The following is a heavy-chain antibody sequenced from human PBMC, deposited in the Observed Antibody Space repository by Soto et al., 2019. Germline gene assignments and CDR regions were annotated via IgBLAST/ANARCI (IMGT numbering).Heavy chain of an antibody. V-gene: IGHV3-30-3*01. D-gene: IGHD3-22*01. CDR2: ISYDGSNK. CDR1: GFTFSSYA. J-gene: IGHJ4*02. Sequence: QVQLVESGGGVVQPGRSLRLSCAASGFTFSSYAMHWVRQAAGKGLEWVAVISYDGSNKYYADSVKGRFTISRDNSNNTLYLQMNSLRAEDTAVYYCAREYYDSSGYYADSWGQGTLVTVSS. CDR3: AREYYDSSGYYADS.